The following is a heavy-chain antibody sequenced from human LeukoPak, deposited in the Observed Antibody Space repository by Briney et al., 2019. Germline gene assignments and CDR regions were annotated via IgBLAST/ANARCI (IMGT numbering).Heavy chain of an antibody. CDR2: ISSSGKNI. V-gene: IGHV3-21*01. CDR3: ARDPREYSSSPDGY. J-gene: IGHJ4*02. Sequence: GGSLRLSCAASGFTFSDYSINWVRQAPGKGLEWVSSISSSGKNIFYADSVKGRFTISRDNAKNSLYLQMNSLRAEDTAVYYCARDPREYSSSPDGYWGQGTLVTVSS. CDR1: GFTFSDYS. D-gene: IGHD6-6*01.